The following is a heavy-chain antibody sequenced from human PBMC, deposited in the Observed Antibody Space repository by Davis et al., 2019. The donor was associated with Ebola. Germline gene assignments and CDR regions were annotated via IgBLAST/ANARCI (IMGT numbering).Heavy chain of an antibody. J-gene: IGHJ4*02. CDR2: ISSNGGST. Sequence: GESLKISCAASGFTFSSYAMHWVRQAPGKGLEYVSAISSNGGSTYYANSVKGRFTISRDNSKNTLYLQMGSLRAEDMAVYYCARGGVVTASPAGYWGQGTLVTVSP. CDR1: GFTFSSYA. V-gene: IGHV3-64*01. CDR3: ARGGVVTASPAGY. D-gene: IGHD2-21*02.